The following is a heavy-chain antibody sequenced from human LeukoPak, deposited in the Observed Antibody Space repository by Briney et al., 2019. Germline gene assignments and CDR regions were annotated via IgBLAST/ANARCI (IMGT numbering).Heavy chain of an antibody. CDR2: ISYDGSNK. CDR1: GFTCSSYA. D-gene: IGHD3-10*01. CDR3: ARDRGWEAANNWFDP. Sequence: GGSLRLSCAASGFTCSSYAMHWVRQAPGKGLEWVAVISYDGSNKYYADSVKGRFTISRDNSKNTLYLQMNSLRAEDTAVYYCARDRGWEAANNWFDPWGQGTLVTVSS. V-gene: IGHV3-30-3*01. J-gene: IGHJ5*02.